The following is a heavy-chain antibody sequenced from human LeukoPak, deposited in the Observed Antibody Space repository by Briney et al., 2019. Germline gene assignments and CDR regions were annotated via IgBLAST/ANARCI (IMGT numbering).Heavy chain of an antibody. J-gene: IGHJ4*02. CDR2: IRYDGSNK. D-gene: IGHD5-24*01. Sequence: PGGSLRLSCAASGFTFSSYGMHWVRQAPGKGLEWVAFIRYDGSNKYYADSVKGRFTISRDNSKNTLYLQMNSLRAEDTAVYYCAKDRVMTGRWLQFFDYWGQGTLVTVSS. CDR3: AKDRVMTGRWLQFFDY. V-gene: IGHV3-30*02. CDR1: GFTFSSYG.